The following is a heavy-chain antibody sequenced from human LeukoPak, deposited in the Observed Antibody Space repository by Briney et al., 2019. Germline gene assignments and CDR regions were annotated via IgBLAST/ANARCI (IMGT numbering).Heavy chain of an antibody. CDR3: AKGHILLWFAA. J-gene: IGHJ5*02. D-gene: IGHD2-21*01. Sequence: GGSLRLSCAASGFTFSSYAMSWVRQAPGKGLEWVSAISGSGGSTYYADSVKGRFTISRDNSKNTLYLQMNSLRGEDTAVYYCAKGHILLWFAAWGEGTLVTVSS. CDR2: ISGSGGST. V-gene: IGHV3-23*01. CDR1: GFTFSSYA.